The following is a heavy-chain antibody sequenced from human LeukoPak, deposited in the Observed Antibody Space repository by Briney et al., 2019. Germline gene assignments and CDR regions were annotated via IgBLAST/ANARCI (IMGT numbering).Heavy chain of an antibody. J-gene: IGHJ6*02. D-gene: IGHD6-19*01. CDR2: ISYDGSNK. CDR3: ARVWVDSSGWYGNYYYYGMDV. V-gene: IGHV3-30*03. CDR1: GFTFSSYG. Sequence: PGGSLRLSCAASGFTFSSYGMHWVRQAPGKGLEWVAVISYDGSNKYYADSVKGRFTISRDDSKNSLYLQMNSLKTEDTAVYYCARVWVDSSGWYGNYYYYGMDVWGQGTTVTVSS.